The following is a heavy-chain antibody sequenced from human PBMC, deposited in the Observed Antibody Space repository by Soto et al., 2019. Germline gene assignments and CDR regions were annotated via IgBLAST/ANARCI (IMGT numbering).Heavy chain of an antibody. D-gene: IGHD2-8*01. Sequence: SETLSLTCTVSGGPISSGDYYWSWIRQPPGKGLEWIGYIYYSGSTYYNPSLKSRVTISVDTSKNQFSLKLSPVTAADTAVYYGARLVIDIVLMVPGYFDYWGQGTLVTVSS. CDR2: IYYSGST. V-gene: IGHV4-30-4*01. CDR3: ARLVIDIVLMVPGYFDY. J-gene: IGHJ4*02. CDR1: GGPISSGDYY.